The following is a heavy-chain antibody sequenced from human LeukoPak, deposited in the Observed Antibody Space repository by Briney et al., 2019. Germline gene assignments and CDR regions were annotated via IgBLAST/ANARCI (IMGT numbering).Heavy chain of an antibody. Sequence: SETLSLTCTVSGGSISNYYWSWIRQPPGKGLEWIGYIYYSGSTNYNPSLKSRVTMSVDTSKNQFSLKLSSVTAADTAVYYCARDGDYDYVWGSYRSYFDYWGQGTLVTVSS. D-gene: IGHD3-16*02. V-gene: IGHV4-59*12. CDR1: GGSISNYY. CDR2: IYYSGST. J-gene: IGHJ4*02. CDR3: ARDGDYDYVWGSYRSYFDY.